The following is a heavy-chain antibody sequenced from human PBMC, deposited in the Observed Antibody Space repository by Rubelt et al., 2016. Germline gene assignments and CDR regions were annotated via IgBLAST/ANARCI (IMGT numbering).Heavy chain of an antibody. CDR1: GGSISSSNW. V-gene: IGHV4-4*02. J-gene: IGHJ4*02. D-gene: IGHD2-2*01. CDR3: ARGGASSKYFDS. Sequence: QLQLQESGPGLVKPSGTLSLTCAVSGGSISSSNWWSWVRQPPGKGLEWIGEIYHTGSTNYNPSLKSRVTMSVDTSKNQFSLKLSSGTAADTAVYYCARGGASSKYFDSWGQGTLVAVSS. CDR2: IYHTGST.